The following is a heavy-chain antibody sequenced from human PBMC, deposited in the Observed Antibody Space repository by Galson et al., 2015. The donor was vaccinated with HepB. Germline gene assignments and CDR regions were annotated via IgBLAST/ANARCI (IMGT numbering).Heavy chain of an antibody. V-gene: IGHV1-2*04. D-gene: IGHD2-2*01. CDR1: GYTFTGYY. CDR3: ARDDGYCSSTSCRLFYGMDV. J-gene: IGHJ6*02. CDR2: INPNSGGT. Sequence: SVKVSCKASGYTFTGYYMHWVRQAPGQGLEWMGWINPNSGGTNYAQKFQGWVTMTRDTSISTAYMELSRLRSDDTAVYYCARDDGYCSSTSCRLFYGMDVWGQGTTVT.